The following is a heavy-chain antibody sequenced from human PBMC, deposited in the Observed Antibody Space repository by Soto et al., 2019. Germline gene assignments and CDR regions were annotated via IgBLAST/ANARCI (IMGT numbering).Heavy chain of an antibody. CDR3: ARAPEYYGSGSYYGPYYMDV. Sequence: GGSLRLSCAASGFTFDDYGMSWVRQAPGKELEWVSGINWNGGSTGYADSVKGRFTISRDNAKNSLYLQMNSLRAEDTALYHCARAPEYYGSGSYYGPYYMDVWGKGTTVTVS. D-gene: IGHD3-10*01. CDR2: INWNGGST. CDR1: GFTFDDYG. V-gene: IGHV3-20*01. J-gene: IGHJ6*03.